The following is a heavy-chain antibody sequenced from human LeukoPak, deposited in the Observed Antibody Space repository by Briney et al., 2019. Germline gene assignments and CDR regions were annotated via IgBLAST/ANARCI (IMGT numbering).Heavy chain of an antibody. V-gene: IGHV3-30*02. Sequence: GSLRLSCAASGFTFSSYGMHWVRQAPGKGLEWVAFIRYDGSSKYYADSVKGRFTISRDNSKNTLYLQMNSLRAEDTAVYYCAKAQTVGATTFDYWGQGTLVTVSS. CDR1: GFTFSSYG. CDR2: IRYDGSSK. J-gene: IGHJ4*02. D-gene: IGHD1-26*01. CDR3: AKAQTVGATTFDY.